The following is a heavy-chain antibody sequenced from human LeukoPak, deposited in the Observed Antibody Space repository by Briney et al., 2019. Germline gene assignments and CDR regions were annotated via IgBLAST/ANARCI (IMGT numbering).Heavy chain of an antibody. Sequence: GGSLRLSCAASGFTFSGYAMSWVRQAPGKGLEWVSAISGSGGSTYYADSVKGRFTISRDNSKNTLYLQMNSLRAEDTAVYYCAKDHYQYYYGSGSYYRGREFFDYWGQGTLVTVSS. J-gene: IGHJ4*02. CDR3: AKDHYQYYYGSGSYYRGREFFDY. CDR1: GFTFSGYA. V-gene: IGHV3-23*01. D-gene: IGHD3-10*01. CDR2: ISGSGGST.